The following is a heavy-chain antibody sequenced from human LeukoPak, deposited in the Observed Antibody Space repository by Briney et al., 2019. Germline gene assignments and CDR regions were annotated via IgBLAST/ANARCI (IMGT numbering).Heavy chain of an antibody. D-gene: IGHD2/OR15-2a*01. V-gene: IGHV4-59*08. Sequence: SETLSLTCTVSGGSISGYYWNWIRQPPGKRLEWIGQIYYTGITKYNPSLKSRVTISVDTSNNQFSLRLSSVTAADTAVYYCAVVYGADFWGQGILVTVS. J-gene: IGHJ4*02. CDR3: AVVYGADF. CDR1: GGSISGYY. CDR2: IYYTGIT.